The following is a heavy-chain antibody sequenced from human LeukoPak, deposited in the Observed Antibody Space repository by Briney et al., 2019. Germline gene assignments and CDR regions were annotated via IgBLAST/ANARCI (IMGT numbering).Heavy chain of an antibody. CDR2: ISGNNDNP. J-gene: IGHJ4*02. CDR3: ARDGTSTDDY. CDR1: GYTFSNFG. V-gene: IGHV1-18*01. D-gene: IGHD2-2*01. Sequence: ASVKVSCKTSGYTFSNFGINWVRQAPGQGLEWMGWISGNNDNPNYGQKFQGRFTVTTVSSTSTAYMELRNLRFDDTAVYYCARDGTSTDDYWGQGTLVTVSS.